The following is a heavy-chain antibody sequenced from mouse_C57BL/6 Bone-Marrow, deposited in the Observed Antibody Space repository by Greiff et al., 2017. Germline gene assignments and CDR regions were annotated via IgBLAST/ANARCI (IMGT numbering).Heavy chain of an antibody. CDR3: TCFDRVSFAY. CDR1: GFNFSDAW. D-gene: IGHD2-13*01. CDR2: IRNKANNHAT. J-gene: IGHJ3*01. V-gene: IGHV6-6*01. Sequence: VQLQESGGGLVQPGGSMKLSCAASGFNFSDAWMDWVRQSPEKGLEWVALIRNKANNHATYYAESVKGRFTISRDDSKSSVYLQMNSLRPEDTGIYFCTCFDRVSFAYWGQGTLVTVSA.